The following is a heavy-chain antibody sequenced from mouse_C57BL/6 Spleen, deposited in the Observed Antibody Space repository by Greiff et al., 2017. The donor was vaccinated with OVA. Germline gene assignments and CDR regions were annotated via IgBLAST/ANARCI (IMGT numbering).Heavy chain of an antibody. Sequence: EVQLVESGGGLVKPGGSLKLSCAASGFTFSSYAMSWVRQTPEKRLEWVATISDGGSYTYYPVNVKGRFTISRDNAKNNLYLQMSHLKSEDTAMYYCARDLLFAYWGQGTLVTVSA. CDR2: ISDGGSYT. J-gene: IGHJ3*01. CDR1: GFTFSSYA. CDR3: ARDLLFAY. V-gene: IGHV5-4*01.